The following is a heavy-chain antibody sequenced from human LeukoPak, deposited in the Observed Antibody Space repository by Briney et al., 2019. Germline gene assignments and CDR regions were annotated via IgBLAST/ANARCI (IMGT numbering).Heavy chain of an antibody. V-gene: IGHV3-30*02. CDR2: IRNDGSNK. J-gene: IGHJ3*02. D-gene: IGHD1-26*01. Sequence: GGSLRLSCAASGFTFSSYGMHWVRQAPGKGLEWVAFIRNDGSNKYYADSVKGRFIISRDNSKNMLYLRMNSLKTEDTAVYYCTTVYSGSYGDAFDIWGQGTMVAVSS. CDR1: GFTFSSYG. CDR3: TTVYSGSYGDAFDI.